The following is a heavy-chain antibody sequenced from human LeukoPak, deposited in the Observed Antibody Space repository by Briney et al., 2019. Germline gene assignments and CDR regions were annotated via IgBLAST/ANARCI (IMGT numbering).Heavy chain of an antibody. CDR2: IYSGGST. Sequence: SGGSLRLSCAASGFTASSNYMSWVRQAPGKGLEWVSVIYSGGSTYYADSVKGRFTISRDNSKNTLYLQMNSLRAEDTAVYYCARGGGWGVNYNPPLDTWGKGTLVTVSS. D-gene: IGHD3-10*01. J-gene: IGHJ5*02. V-gene: IGHV3-53*01. CDR1: GFTASSNY. CDR3: ARGGGWGVNYNPPLDT.